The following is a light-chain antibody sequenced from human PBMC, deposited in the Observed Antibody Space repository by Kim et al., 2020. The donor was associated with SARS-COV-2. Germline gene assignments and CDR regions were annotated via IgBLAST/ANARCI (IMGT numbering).Light chain of an antibody. CDR2: GAS. CDR3: QQYNNWL. CDR1: QSVSSN. J-gene: IGKJ4*01. Sequence: EIVMTQSPATLSVSPGERATLSCRASQSVSSNLAWYQQKPGQAPRLLIYGASIRATGIPARFSGSGSGTEFTLTISSLQSDDFGVYYCQQYNNWLFGGGTKVDIK. V-gene: IGKV3-15*01.